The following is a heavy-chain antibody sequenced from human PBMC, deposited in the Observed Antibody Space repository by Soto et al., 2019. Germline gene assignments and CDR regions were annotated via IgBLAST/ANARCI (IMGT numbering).Heavy chain of an antibody. CDR3: ARGSLFTVRYYHGMDV. V-gene: IGHV1-18*04. J-gene: IGHJ6*02. Sequence: ASVKVSCKASGYTFPSYGISWVRQAPGQGLEWMGWISAYNGNTNYAQKLQGRVTMTTDTSTSTAYMELRSLRSDDTAVYYCARGSLFTVRYYHGMDVWGQGTTVPVSS. CDR1: GYTFPSYG. D-gene: IGHD4-17*01. CDR2: ISAYNGNT.